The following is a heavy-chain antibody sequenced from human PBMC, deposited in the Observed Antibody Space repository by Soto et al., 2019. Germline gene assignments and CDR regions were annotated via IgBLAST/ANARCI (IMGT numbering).Heavy chain of an antibody. CDR3: ARGHIVATMLDD. V-gene: IGHV3-48*03. J-gene: IGHJ4*02. CDR2: IDHSDITI. CDR1: GFIFSNYE. Sequence: EVQLVESGGALVQPGGSLRLSCAASGFIFSNYEMRWVRQAPGKGQEWVSYIDHSDITIYYADSVKGRFAISRDNAKNSLFLQMNSLRAEDTAVYYCARGHIVATMLDDWGQGTLVTVSS. D-gene: IGHD5-12*01.